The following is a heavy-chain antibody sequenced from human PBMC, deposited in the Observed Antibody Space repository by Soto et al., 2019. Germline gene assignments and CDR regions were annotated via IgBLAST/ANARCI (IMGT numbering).Heavy chain of an antibody. J-gene: IGHJ5*02. D-gene: IGHD2-21*02. CDR2: IIPILGIA. V-gene: IGHV1-69*02. CDR3: ARGLVTAINWFDP. CDR1: GGTFSSYT. Sequence: QVQLVQSGAEVKKPGSSVKVSCKASGGTFSSYTISWVRQAPGQGLEWMGRIIPILGIANYAQKFQGRVTITADKSTSTAYMELSSLRSEDTAVYYCARGLVTAINWFDPCGQGTLVTVSS.